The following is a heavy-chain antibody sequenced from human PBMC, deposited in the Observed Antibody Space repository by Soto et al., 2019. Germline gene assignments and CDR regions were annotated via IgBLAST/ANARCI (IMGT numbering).Heavy chain of an antibody. D-gene: IGHD2-21*02. Sequence: GESLKNSCKGSGYNFTNYWITWVRLMPGKSQEKMGRIDPSDSYTSYSPSFQGHVTISADKSISTAYLQWSSLKASDTAMYFCARSYCGGDCYGLYGMDVWGQGTTVTVSS. J-gene: IGHJ6*02. CDR2: IDPSDSYT. V-gene: IGHV5-10-1*01. CDR1: GYNFTNYW. CDR3: ARSYCGGDCYGLYGMDV.